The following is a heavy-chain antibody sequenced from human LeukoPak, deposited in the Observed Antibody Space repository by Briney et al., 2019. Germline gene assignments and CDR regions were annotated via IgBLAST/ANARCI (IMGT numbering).Heavy chain of an antibody. CDR1: GGYLTSYY. V-gene: IGHV4-59*13. J-gene: IGHJ6*03. D-gene: IGHD6-13*01. CDR3: ARFGLEYSSSWYAGYYYYYYYMDV. Sequence: SETLSLTCTVSGGYLTSYYWSWIRQPPGKGLEWIGYIYYNGRTNYNPSLKSRVTMSVDTSKNQFALKLTSVTAADTAVYFCARFGLEYSSSWYAGYYYYYYYMDVWGKGTTVTISS. CDR2: IYYNGRT.